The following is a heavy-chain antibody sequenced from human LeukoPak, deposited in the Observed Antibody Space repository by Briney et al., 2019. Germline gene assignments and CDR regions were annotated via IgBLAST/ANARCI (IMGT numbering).Heavy chain of an antibody. V-gene: IGHV3-23*01. J-gene: IGHJ4*02. CDR3: AKDARSFGGTYFDY. CDR1: GFTFSSYA. Sequence: GGSLRLSCAASGFTFSSYAMSWVRQAPGKGLEWVSAISGSGGSTYYADSVKGRFTISRDTSKTTLYLQMNSLRAEDTAIYYCAKDARSFGGTYFDYWGQGIQVTVSS. D-gene: IGHD4-23*01. CDR2: ISGSGGST.